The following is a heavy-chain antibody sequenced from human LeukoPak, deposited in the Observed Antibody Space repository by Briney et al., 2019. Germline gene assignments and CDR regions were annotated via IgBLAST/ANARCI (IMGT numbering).Heavy chain of an antibody. V-gene: IGHV4-4*09. D-gene: IGHD1-1*01. CDR1: GGSIRSYY. Sequence: SETLSLTCTDSGGSIRSYYWSWIRQPPGKGLEWIGHIYIRGTTDYNPSLKSRVTMSIDTSKNQFSLKLSSVTAADTAVYYCARLENVDWFDPWGQGTLVIVSS. J-gene: IGHJ5*02. CDR3: ARLENVDWFDP. CDR2: IYIRGTT.